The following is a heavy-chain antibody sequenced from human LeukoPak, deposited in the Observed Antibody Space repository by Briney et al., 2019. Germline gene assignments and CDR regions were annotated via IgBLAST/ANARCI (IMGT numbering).Heavy chain of an antibody. CDR2: ISGSGGST. D-gene: IGHD3-9*01. J-gene: IGHJ3*02. V-gene: IGHV3-23*01. Sequence: PGGSLRLSCAASGFTFSSYAMSWVRQAPGKGLEWVSAISGSGGSTYYADSVKGRFTISRDNSKNTLYLQMNSLRAEDTAVYYCAKEEVGTIFMRVSGAFDIWGQGTMVTVSS. CDR1: GFTFSSYA. CDR3: AKEEVGTIFMRVSGAFDI.